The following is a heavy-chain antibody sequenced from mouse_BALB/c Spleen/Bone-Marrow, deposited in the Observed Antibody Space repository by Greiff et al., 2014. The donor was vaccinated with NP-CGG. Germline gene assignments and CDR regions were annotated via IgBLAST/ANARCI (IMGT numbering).Heavy chain of an antibody. CDR2: FFPGSGSI. V-gene: IGHV1-62-2*01. D-gene: IGHD2-12*01. CDR3: ARHEDLDIRRRLGAMDY. Sequence: LVESGAELVKPGASVKLPCKASGYTFTEYIIHWIKQRSGQGLEWIGCFFPGSGSIKYNEKFKDKATLTADKSSSTVYMELSRLTSEDSAVYFCARHEDLDIRRRLGAMDYWGQGTSVTVSS. CDR1: GYTFTEYI. J-gene: IGHJ4*01.